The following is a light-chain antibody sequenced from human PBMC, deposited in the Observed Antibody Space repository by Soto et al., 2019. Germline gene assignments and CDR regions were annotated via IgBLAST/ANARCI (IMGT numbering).Light chain of an antibody. V-gene: IGKV1-27*01. Sequence: DIQMTQSPSSLSASVGDRVTITCRASQGISHYLAWYQQKPGKVPKLLIYAASTLQSGVPSRFRGSGSGTDFTLTISSLQPEDVATYYCQNYNSAPYTFGQGNKLEIK. J-gene: IGKJ2*01. CDR3: QNYNSAPYT. CDR2: AAS. CDR1: QGISHY.